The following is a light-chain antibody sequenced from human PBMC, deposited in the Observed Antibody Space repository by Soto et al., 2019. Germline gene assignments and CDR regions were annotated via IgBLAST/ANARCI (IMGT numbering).Light chain of an antibody. J-gene: IGLJ1*01. CDR1: SSDVGGYNF. Sequence: QSVLTQPASVSGSPGQSITISCTGTSSDVGGYNFVSWYQQYPGKAPKLMIYEVSNRPSGVSNRFSGSKSGNTASLTISGLQAEDESGYYCSSYTGSSTRYVFGTGTKVTVL. CDR2: EVS. V-gene: IGLV2-14*01. CDR3: SSYTGSSTRYV.